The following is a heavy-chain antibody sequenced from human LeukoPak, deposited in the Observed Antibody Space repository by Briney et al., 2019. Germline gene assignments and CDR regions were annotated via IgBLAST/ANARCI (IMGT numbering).Heavy chain of an antibody. J-gene: IGHJ3*02. V-gene: IGHV4-61*02. CDR3: ARVPTYEIAAARVGYAFDI. CDR1: GGSISSGNYY. D-gene: IGHD6-13*01. Sequence: PSETLSLTCTVSGGSISSGNYYWSWIRQPAGKGLEWIGRIWTDGVTSYNPSLKSRVTISVDTSKNQFSLKLSSVTAADTAVYYCARVPTYEIAAARVGYAFDIWGQGTMVTVSS. CDR2: IWTDGVT.